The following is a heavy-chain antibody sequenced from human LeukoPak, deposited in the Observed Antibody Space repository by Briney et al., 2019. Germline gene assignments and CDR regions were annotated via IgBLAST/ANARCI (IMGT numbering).Heavy chain of an antibody. V-gene: IGHV1-69*13. D-gene: IGHD3-22*01. CDR1: GGTFSSYA. Sequence: ASVKVSCKASGGTFSSYAISWVRRAPGQGLEWMGGIIPIFGTANYAQKFQGRVTITADESTSTAYMELSSLRSEDTAVYYCARDFDRANAFDIWGQGTMVTVSS. CDR2: IIPIFGTA. J-gene: IGHJ3*02. CDR3: ARDFDRANAFDI.